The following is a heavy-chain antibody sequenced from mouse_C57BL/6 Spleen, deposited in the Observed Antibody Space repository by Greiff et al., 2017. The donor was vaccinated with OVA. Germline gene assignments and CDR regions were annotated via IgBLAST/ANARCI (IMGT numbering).Heavy chain of an antibody. Sequence: VQLQQSVAELVRPGASVKLSCTASGFYFKNTYMHWVKQRPEQGLEWIGRIDPANGNTKYAPKFQGTGTRHAETSSNTAYLHLSSLTSEDTAIYYGARSLYGYDGYYFDYWGQGTTLTVSS. CDR3: ARSLYGYDGYYFDY. CDR1: GFYFKNTY. J-gene: IGHJ2*01. D-gene: IGHD2-2*01. CDR2: IDPANGNT. V-gene: IGHV14-3*01.